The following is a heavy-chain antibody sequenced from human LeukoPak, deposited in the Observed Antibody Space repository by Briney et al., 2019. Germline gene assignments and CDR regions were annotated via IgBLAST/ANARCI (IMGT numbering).Heavy chain of an antibody. Sequence: SETLSLTCAVYGGSFSVYYWSWIRQPPGKGLEWIGEINHSGSTNYNPSLKSRVTISVDTSKNQFSLKLSSVTAADTAVYYCARVHRWLPHSVWFDPWGQGTLVTVSS. CDR1: GGSFSVYY. D-gene: IGHD5-24*01. CDR2: INHSGST. CDR3: ARVHRWLPHSVWFDP. V-gene: IGHV4-34*01. J-gene: IGHJ5*02.